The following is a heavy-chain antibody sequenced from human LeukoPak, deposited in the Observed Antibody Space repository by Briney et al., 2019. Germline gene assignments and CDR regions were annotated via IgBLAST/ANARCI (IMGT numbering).Heavy chain of an antibody. D-gene: IGHD6-19*01. CDR1: GFTFSSYA. Sequence: PGGSLRLSCAASGFTFSSYAMSWVRQAPGKGLEWVSGISGGGGITTYADSVKGRFTISRDNAKNSLYLQMNSLRAEDTAVYYCARVSAHAGIAVAASDYWGQGTLVTVSS. CDR2: ISGGGGIT. J-gene: IGHJ4*02. V-gene: IGHV3-23*01. CDR3: ARVSAHAGIAVAASDY.